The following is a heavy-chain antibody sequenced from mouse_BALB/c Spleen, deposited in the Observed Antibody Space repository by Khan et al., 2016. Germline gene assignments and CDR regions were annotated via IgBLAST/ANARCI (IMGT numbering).Heavy chain of an antibody. CDR1: GYTFTSYT. CDR3: ARWGGLRPFFDY. CDR2: INPSSGYT. J-gene: IGHJ2*01. Sequence: QVQLQQPGAELARPGASVKMSCKTSGYTFTSYTMHWVKQRPGQGLEWIGYINPSSGYTNYNQKFKDKATLTADKSSSTAYMQLSSLTSEDSAVYYCARWGGLRPFFDYWGQGTTLTVSS. V-gene: IGHV1-4*01. D-gene: IGHD2-4*01.